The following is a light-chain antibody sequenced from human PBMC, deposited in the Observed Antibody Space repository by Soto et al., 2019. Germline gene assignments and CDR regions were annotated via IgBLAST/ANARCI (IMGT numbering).Light chain of an antibody. V-gene: IGLV1-40*01. Sequence: QAVVTQPPSVSGAPGQWVTISCTGSSSNIGAGYDVHWYQQLPGTAPKLLIYGNSNRPSGVPDRFSGSKSGTSASLAITGLQAEDEADYYCQSYDSSLGHVVFGGGTKLTVL. CDR3: QSYDSSLGHVV. CDR1: SSNIGAGYD. CDR2: GNS. J-gene: IGLJ2*01.